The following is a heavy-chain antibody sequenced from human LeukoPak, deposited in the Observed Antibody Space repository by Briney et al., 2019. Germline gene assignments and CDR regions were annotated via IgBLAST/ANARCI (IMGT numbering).Heavy chain of an antibody. Sequence: GSLRLSCAASGFSFRNYWMRWVRQAPGKGLEGVATIKGDGNKKDYVDSVRGRFTVSIDNAKNSLFLQMSSLRVEDTAIYYCESTTGPWGQGTLVTVSS. J-gene: IGHJ5*02. V-gene: IGHV3-7*01. D-gene: IGHD1-7*01. CDR3: ESTTGP. CDR1: GFSFRNYW. CDR2: IKGDGNKK.